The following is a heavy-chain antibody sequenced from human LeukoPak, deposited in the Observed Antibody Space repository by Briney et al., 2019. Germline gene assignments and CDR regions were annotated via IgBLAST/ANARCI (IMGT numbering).Heavy chain of an antibody. CDR1: GYTFTGYY. V-gene: IGHV1-2*06. D-gene: IGHD3-22*01. CDR3: ARERRFNSMIVVVLFDY. Sequence: ASVKVSCKASGYTFTGYYMHWVRQAPGQGLEWMGRINPNSGGTNYAQKFQGRVTMTRDTSISIAYMELSRLRSDDTAVYYCARERRFNSMIVVVLFDYWGQGTLVTVSS. J-gene: IGHJ4*02. CDR2: INPNSGGT.